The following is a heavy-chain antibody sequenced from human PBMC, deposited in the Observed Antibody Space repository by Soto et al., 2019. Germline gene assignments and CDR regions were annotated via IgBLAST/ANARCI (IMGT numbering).Heavy chain of an antibody. CDR1: GFTFSRFG. CDR3: AREVGDFDS. D-gene: IGHD2-2*01. V-gene: IGHV3-33*01. J-gene: IGHJ4*02. CDR2: SWYDGSTQ. Sequence: GGSLRLSCAASGFTFSRFGMHWVRQAAGKGLEWVAVSWYDGSTQYYGDSVKGRFTISRDNSKNTLYLQMNSLSAEDTAVYYCAREVGDFDSWGQGTLVTVSS.